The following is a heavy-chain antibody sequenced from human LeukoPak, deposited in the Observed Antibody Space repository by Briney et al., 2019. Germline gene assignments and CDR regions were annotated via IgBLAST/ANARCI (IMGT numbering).Heavy chain of an antibody. CDR1: GGSISSYY. D-gene: IGHD2-21*02. V-gene: IGHV4-59*08. J-gene: IGHJ4*02. CDR3: ASTAYCGGDCDPGYFDY. Sequence: SETLSLTCTVSGGSISSYYWSWIRQPPGKGLEWIGYIYYSGSTNYNPSLKSRVTMSVDTSKNQFSLKLSSVTAADTAVYYCASTAYCGGDCDPGYFDYWGQGTLVTASS. CDR2: IYYSGST.